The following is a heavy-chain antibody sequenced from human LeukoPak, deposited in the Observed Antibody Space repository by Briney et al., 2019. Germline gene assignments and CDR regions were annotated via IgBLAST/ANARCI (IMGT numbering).Heavy chain of an antibody. CDR3: ASGTAAAVYYFDY. Sequence: SETLSLTCTVSGASISSYYWSWIRQPPGKGLEWIGYIYYSGSTNYNPSLKSRVTISVDTSKNQFSLKLSSVTAADTAVYYCASGTAAAVYYFDYWGQGTLVTVSS. CDR1: GASISSYY. CDR2: IYYSGST. V-gene: IGHV4-59*01. D-gene: IGHD6-13*01. J-gene: IGHJ4*02.